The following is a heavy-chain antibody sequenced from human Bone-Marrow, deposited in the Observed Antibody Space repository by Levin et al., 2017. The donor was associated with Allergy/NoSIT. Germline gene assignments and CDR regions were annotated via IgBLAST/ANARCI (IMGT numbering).Heavy chain of an antibody. CDR1: GFTFSSHW. J-gene: IGHJ4*02. D-gene: IGHD4-11*01. CDR2: CNGDGSDT. CDR3: VRAKGVFSNPMDY. V-gene: IGHV3-74*01. Sequence: AGGSLRLSCAASGFTFSSHWMHWVRQVPGKGLVWVSRCNGDGSDTSYADSVKGRFTISRDNTKNTFHLQMNSLRVEDTAVYYCVRAKGVFSNPMDYWGQGALVTVSS.